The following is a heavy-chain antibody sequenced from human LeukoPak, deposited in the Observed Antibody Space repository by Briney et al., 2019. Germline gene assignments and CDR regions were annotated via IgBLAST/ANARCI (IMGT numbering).Heavy chain of an antibody. CDR2: IDPSGGST. V-gene: IGHV1-46*01. J-gene: IGHJ4*02. Sequence: APVRVSCKASGYSFTRYNIHWVRQAPGQGLQWVGMIDPSGGSTDYAQQFQGRVSMTRDVSTSTVNMELSSLRSEDTAVYYCARVADVVLTVYGYWGQGTRVTVSS. D-gene: IGHD2-8*01. CDR1: GYSFTRYN. CDR3: ARVADVVLTVYGY.